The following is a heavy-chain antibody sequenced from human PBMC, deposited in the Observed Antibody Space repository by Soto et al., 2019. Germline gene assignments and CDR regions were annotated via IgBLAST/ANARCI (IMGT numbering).Heavy chain of an antibody. CDR3: ARDRRGIAAAGSHFDS. V-gene: IGHV3-11*05. D-gene: IGHD6-13*01. Sequence: GGSLRLSCAASGFTFSDYYMSWIRQAPGKGLEWVSYISSSSTYTNYADSVKGRFTISRDNANNSLYLQMNSLRAEDTAVYFCARDRRGIAAAGSHFDSWGQGTLVTVSS. CDR2: ISSSSTYT. J-gene: IGHJ4*02. CDR1: GFTFSDYY.